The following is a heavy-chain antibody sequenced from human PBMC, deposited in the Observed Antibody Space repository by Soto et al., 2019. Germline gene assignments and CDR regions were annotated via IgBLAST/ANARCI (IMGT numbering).Heavy chain of an antibody. Sequence: PSETLSLTCTVSGGSISSGDYYWSWIRQPPGKGLEWIGYIYYSGAGTYYADSVKGRFTISRDNSKNTLFLQMNSLRAEDTAVYYCAKDKGCSTTTCHWNAFDIWGQGTMVTVSS. V-gene: IGHV4-30-4*01. J-gene: IGHJ3*02. CDR3: AKDKGCSTTTCHWNAFDI. CDR2: IYYSGAGT. CDR1: GGSISSGDYY. D-gene: IGHD2-2*01.